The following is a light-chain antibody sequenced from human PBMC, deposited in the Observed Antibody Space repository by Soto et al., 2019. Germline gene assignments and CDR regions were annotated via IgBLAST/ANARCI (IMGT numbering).Light chain of an antibody. CDR3: CSDAGSYTYV. Sequence: QSALTQPHSVSGSPGQSVTISCTGTSSDVGGYNFVSWYQQHPGKAPKLMIFDVSKRPSGVPDRFSGSKSGNTASLTISGLQAEDEADYYCCSDAGSYTYVFGTGTKVTVL. J-gene: IGLJ1*01. V-gene: IGLV2-11*01. CDR1: SSDVGGYNF. CDR2: DVS.